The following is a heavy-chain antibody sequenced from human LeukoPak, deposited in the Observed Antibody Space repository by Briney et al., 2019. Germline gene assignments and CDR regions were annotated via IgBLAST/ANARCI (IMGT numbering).Heavy chain of an antibody. CDR3: AKGSGGSGSFYNHFDC. CDR1: GFTFSDYY. CDR2: ISGSSSYT. V-gene: IGHV3-11*06. J-gene: IGHJ4*02. D-gene: IGHD3-10*01. Sequence: GGSLRLSCAASGFTFSDYYMSWIRQAPGKGLEWVSYISGSSSYTNNADSVKGRFTISRDNSKNTLSLQMNSLRTEDTAVFYCAKGSGGSGSFYNHFDCWGQGTLVTVSS.